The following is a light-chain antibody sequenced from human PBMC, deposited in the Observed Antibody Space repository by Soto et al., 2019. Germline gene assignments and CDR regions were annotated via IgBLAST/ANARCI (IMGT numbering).Light chain of an antibody. J-gene: IGLJ1*01. CDR3: SSYTTSNTRQIV. CDR1: SSDVGGYNY. Sequence: QSALTQPASVFGSPGQSITISCTGTSSDVGGYNYVSWYQHHPGKAHKLMIFDVSNRPSGVSNRFSGSKSGNTASLTISGLQPEDEADYYCSSYTTSNTRQIVFGTGTKVTVL. V-gene: IGLV2-14*03. CDR2: DVS.